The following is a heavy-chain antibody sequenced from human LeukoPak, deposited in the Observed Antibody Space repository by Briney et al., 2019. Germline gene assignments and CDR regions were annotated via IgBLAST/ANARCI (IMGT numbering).Heavy chain of an antibody. J-gene: IGHJ4*02. CDR1: GGSISSSSYY. CDR3: ARRRMATINN. V-gene: IGHV4-39*01. Sequence: PSETLSLTCTVSGGSISSSSYYWGWIRQPPGKGLEWIGSIYYSGSTYYNPSLKSRVTISVDTSKNQFSLKLSSVTAADTAVYYCARRRMATINNWGQGTLVTASS. CDR2: IYYSGST. D-gene: IGHD5-24*01.